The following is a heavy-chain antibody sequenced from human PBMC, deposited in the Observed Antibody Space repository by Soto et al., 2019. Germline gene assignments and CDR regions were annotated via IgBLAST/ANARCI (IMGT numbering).Heavy chain of an antibody. CDR2: INSDGSST. Sequence: GGSLRLSCAASGFTFSSYWMHWVRQAPGKGLVWVSRINSDGSSTSYADSAKGRFTISRDNAKNTLYLQMNSLRAEDTAVYYCARGGYDFWSGYFQNPYYYYYYGMDAWGQGTTVTVSS. CDR3: ARGGYDFWSGYFQNPYYYYYYGMDA. D-gene: IGHD3-3*01. V-gene: IGHV3-74*01. J-gene: IGHJ6*02. CDR1: GFTFSSYW.